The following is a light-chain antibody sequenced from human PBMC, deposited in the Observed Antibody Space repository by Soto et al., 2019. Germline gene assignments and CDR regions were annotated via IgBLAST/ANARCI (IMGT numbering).Light chain of an antibody. Sequence: DMVMTQSPLSLPVTPGEPASISCRSSQSLLHSNGYSYLDWYLQKPGQSPQLLIYLGSNRASGVPDRVSGSGSGTDFTLKISRVAAEDVWVYYCMQGLITRTFGQGTKVEIK. J-gene: IGKJ1*01. CDR1: QSLLHSNGYSY. CDR2: LGS. V-gene: IGKV2-28*01. CDR3: MQGLITRT.